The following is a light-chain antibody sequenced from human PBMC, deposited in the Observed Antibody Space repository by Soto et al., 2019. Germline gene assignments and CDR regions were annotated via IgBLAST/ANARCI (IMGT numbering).Light chain of an antibody. CDR2: SVS. CDR3: ISYTVSRSYV. CDR1: SSVIGTYDH. J-gene: IGLJ1*01. V-gene: IGLV2-14*01. Sequence: QSALTQPASVSGSPGQSITISCSGTSSVIGTYDHVAWFQQFPGKTPKLMIYSVSNRPSGVSYRFSGSKSGNTASLTISGLQAEDEADYYCISYTVSRSYVFGTGTKVTVL.